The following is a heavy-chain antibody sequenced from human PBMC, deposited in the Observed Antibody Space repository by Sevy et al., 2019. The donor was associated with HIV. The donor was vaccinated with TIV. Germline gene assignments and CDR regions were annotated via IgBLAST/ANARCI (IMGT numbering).Heavy chain of an antibody. Sequence: ASVKVSCKASGYTFISYGISWVRQAPGQGLEGMGWISAYSGNTNYAQKLQVRITMTTHTSTSTANMELRSLRSDDTAVYSSERAMGPAGRFDYWGQGTLVTVSS. CDR3: ERAMGPAGRFDY. J-gene: IGHJ4*02. D-gene: IGHD2-2*01. CDR1: GYTFISYG. CDR2: ISAYSGNT. V-gene: IGHV1-18*01.